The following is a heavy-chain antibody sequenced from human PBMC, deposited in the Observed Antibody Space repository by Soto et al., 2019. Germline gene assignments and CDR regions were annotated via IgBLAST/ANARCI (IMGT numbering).Heavy chain of an antibody. D-gene: IGHD6-19*01. CDR1: GGSISPYY. V-gene: IGHV4-59*08. CDR2: IYYSGTT. CDR3: ARHGRALAGTYYYYYMDV. J-gene: IGHJ6*03. Sequence: QVQLQESGPGLVKPSETLSLTCTVSGGSISPYYWSWIRQPPGKGLEWIGYIYYSGTTNYNPSLQSRVTISVDTSKAQFSLNLSSVTAADTAVYHCARHGRALAGTYYYYYMDVWGTGTTVTISS.